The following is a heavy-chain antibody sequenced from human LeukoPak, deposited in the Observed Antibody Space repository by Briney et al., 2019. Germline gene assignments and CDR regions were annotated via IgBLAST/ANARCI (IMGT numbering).Heavy chain of an antibody. CDR3: ARHYDSTAYSLDY. D-gene: IGHD3-22*01. Sequence: PGGSLRVSCAASGFTFSSYWMTSVRQAPGKGLEWVANIKQDGSQKFYLESGKGRFTISRDNAKESLFLQMNSLRAEDTAVYYCARHYDSTAYSLDYWGQGTLVTVSS. CDR1: GFTFSSYW. V-gene: IGHV3-7*01. J-gene: IGHJ4*02. CDR2: IKQDGSQK.